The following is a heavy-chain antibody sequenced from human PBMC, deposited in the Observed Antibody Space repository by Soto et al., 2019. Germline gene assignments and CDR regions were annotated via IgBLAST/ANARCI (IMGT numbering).Heavy chain of an antibody. V-gene: IGHV3-30*04. J-gene: IGHJ4*02. Sequence: PGESLKISCAGSGFIFKNYALNWVRQAPGKGLEWVASITRDGYNKYYADSVKGRFTISRDNSRDTLSLQMTALRTEDSSIYYCTKSSGGSSSVGMDYWGQGTRVTVS. CDR1: GFIFKNYA. CDR2: ITRDGYNK. D-gene: IGHD6-6*01. CDR3: TKSSGGSSSVGMDY.